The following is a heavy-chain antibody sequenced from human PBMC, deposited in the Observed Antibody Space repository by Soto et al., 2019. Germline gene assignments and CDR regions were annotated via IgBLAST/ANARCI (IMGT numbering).Heavy chain of an antibody. Sequence: GGSLRLSCAASGFTFSNSWMSWVRQAPGKGLEWVGRIKSKTDGGTTDYAAPVKGRFTISRDDSKNTLYLQMNSLKTEDTAVYHCTTDFGDTTEKGVVYSYRMDLWGQGTPVTVSS. D-gene: IGHD1-26*01. CDR3: TTDFGDTTEKGVVYSYRMDL. CDR2: IKSKTDGGTT. V-gene: IGHV3-15*01. J-gene: IGHJ6*02. CDR1: GFTFSNSW.